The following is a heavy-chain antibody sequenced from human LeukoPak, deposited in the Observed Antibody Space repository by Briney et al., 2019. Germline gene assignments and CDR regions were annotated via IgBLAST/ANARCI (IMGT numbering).Heavy chain of an antibody. CDR3: ARGIVVPAAISAFDI. CDR1: GGSLSSSSHY. J-gene: IGHJ3*02. V-gene: IGHV4-39*07. D-gene: IGHD2-2*02. CDR2: IYYSGSA. Sequence: SETLSLTCTVSGGSLSSSSHYWGWIRQPPGKGLEWIGSIYYSGSAYYNPSLKSRVTISVDTSKNQFSLKLNSMTAADTAVYYCARGIVVPAAISAFDIWGQGTMVTVSS.